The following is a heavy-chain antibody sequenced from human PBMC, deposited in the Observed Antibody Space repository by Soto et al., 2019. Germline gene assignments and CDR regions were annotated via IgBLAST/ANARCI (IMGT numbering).Heavy chain of an antibody. CDR3: AKTVVASRSYKVSVLGGFDY. CDR1: GFTFSSYA. CDR2: ISGSGGST. Sequence: EVQLLESGGGLVQPGGSLRLSCAASGFTFSSYAMSWVRQAPGKGLEWVSAISGSGGSTYYADSVKGRFTISRDNSKNTLYLQMNSLRAEDTAVYYCAKTVVASRSYKVSVLGGFDYWGQGTLVTVSS. V-gene: IGHV3-23*01. D-gene: IGHD2-15*01. J-gene: IGHJ4*02.